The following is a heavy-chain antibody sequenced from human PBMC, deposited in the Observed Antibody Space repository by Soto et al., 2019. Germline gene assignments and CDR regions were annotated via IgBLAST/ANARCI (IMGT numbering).Heavy chain of an antibody. Sequence: SETLSLTCTVSGDSMSSYYWSWIRQPPGKGLEWIGYIYYSGSTTYNPSLRSRVTMSVDTSKNQFSLRLSSVTAADTAVYYCARAKSNYQNSDHWGQGSQVTVSS. CDR1: GDSMSSYY. CDR2: IYYSGST. CDR3: ARAKSNYQNSDH. D-gene: IGHD4-4*01. J-gene: IGHJ4*02. V-gene: IGHV4-59*01.